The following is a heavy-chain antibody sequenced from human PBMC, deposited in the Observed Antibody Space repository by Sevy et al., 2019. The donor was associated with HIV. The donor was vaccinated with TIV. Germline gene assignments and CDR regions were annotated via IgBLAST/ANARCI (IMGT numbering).Heavy chain of an antibody. CDR2: IRQDGSEI. D-gene: IGHD6-19*01. CDR1: GFNLENFW. CDR3: VRAIQSDGSF. Sequence: GGSLRLSCVASGFNLENFWMNWVRQAPGKGLEWVANIRQDGSEIYYVASVKGSFTISRDNGRNLVYLQMNSLRVEDTALYYCVRAIQSDGSFWGQGALVTVSS. J-gene: IGHJ4*02. V-gene: IGHV3-7*01.